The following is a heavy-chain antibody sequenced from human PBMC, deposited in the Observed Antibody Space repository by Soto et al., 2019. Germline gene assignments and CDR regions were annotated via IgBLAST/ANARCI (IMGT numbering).Heavy chain of an antibody. J-gene: IGHJ4*02. Sequence: QLQLQESGPGLVKPSETLSLTCTVSGAAIRSSTYQWGGIRQPPGRGLEWIGRAYYSESTYYNPSLKSRVTISVDTSKNQFSLKVSSVTAADTAVYYCASHRNWKVDYWGQGTLVTVSS. D-gene: IGHD1-1*01. CDR1: GAAIRSSTYQ. CDR3: ASHRNWKVDY. V-gene: IGHV4-39*01. CDR2: AYYSEST.